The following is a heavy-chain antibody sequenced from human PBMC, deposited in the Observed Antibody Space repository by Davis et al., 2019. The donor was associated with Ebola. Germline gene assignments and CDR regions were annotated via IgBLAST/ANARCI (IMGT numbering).Heavy chain of an antibody. CDR3: ARRYCSGGSCGNWFDP. D-gene: IGHD2-15*01. J-gene: IGHJ5*02. CDR1: GYTFTSYY. Sequence: APVKVSCKASGYTFTSYYMNWVRQAPGQGLEWMGIINPIDGSTSYAQKFQGRVTMTRDTSTSTVYMELSSLRSEDTAVYYCARRYCSGGSCGNWFDPWGQGTLVTVSS. V-gene: IGHV1-46*01. CDR2: INPIDGST.